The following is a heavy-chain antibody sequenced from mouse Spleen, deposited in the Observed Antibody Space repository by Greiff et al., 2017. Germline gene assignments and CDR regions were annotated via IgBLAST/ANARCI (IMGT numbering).Heavy chain of an antibody. CDR1: GYTFTDYY. Sequence: VQLQQSGAELVRPGASVKLSCKASGYTFTDYYINWVKQRPGQGLEWIARIYPGSGNTYYNEKFKGNATLTAEKSSSTAYMQLSSLTSEDSAVYFCARGDYYGSSHWYFDVWGTGTTVTVSS. D-gene: IGHD1-1*01. CDR3: ARGDYYGSSHWYFDV. CDR2: IYPGSGNT. V-gene: IGHV1-76*01. J-gene: IGHJ1*03.